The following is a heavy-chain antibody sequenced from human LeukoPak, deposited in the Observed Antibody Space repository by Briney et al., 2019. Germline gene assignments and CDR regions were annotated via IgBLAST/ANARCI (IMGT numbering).Heavy chain of an antibody. Sequence: PSETLSLTCAVSGGPISSYYWSWIRQTPGKGLEWIGYIYYSGSTNYNPSLKSRVTISVDTPKNQFSLKLSSVTAADTAVYYCARGQRYCSSTSCYELDYWGQGTLVTVSS. J-gene: IGHJ4*02. CDR2: IYYSGST. CDR1: GGPISSYY. V-gene: IGHV4-59*01. CDR3: ARGQRYCSSTSCYELDY. D-gene: IGHD2-2*01.